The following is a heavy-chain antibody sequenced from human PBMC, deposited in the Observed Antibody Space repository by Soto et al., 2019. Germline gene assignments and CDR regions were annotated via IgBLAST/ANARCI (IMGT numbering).Heavy chain of an antibody. Sequence: GGSLRLSCAASGFTFSSHAMSWVRQAPGKGLEWVSAISGSGGSTYYADSVKGRFTISRDNSKNTLYLQMNSLRAEDTAVYYCAKKMGTDITMIVPNDYWGQGTLVTVSS. D-gene: IGHD3-22*01. CDR1: GFTFSSHA. CDR2: ISGSGGST. J-gene: IGHJ4*02. V-gene: IGHV3-23*01. CDR3: AKKMGTDITMIVPNDY.